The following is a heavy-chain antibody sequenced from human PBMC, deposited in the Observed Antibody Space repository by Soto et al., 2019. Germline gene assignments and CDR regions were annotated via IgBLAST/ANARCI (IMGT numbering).Heavy chain of an antibody. D-gene: IGHD3-16*01. V-gene: IGHV3-23*01. CDR1: GFTFSSYA. J-gene: IGHJ4*02. CDR2: ISGAAGTT. Sequence: EVQLLESGGDLVQPGGSLRLACAASGFTFSSYAMGWVRQAPGKGLEWVASISGAAGTTNYPDSVKGRFTISRDNSDNTLVLEMNSLRVDDTAVYYCAKERGAYGDNFDNWGQGTLVTVSS. CDR3: AKERGAYGDNFDN.